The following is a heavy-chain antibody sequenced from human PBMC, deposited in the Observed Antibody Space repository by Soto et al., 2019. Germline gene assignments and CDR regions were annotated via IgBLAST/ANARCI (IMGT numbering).Heavy chain of an antibody. CDR3: ARVGMVGATDAFDI. D-gene: IGHD1-26*01. CDR1: GYMFTSYY. CDR2: INPSGGST. Sequence: ASVKVSCKASGYMFTSYYMHWVRQAPGQGLEWMGIINPSGGSTSYAQKLQARVTMTRDTSTSTVYMELSSLRSEDTAVYYCARVGMVGATDAFDIWGQGTMVTVSS. J-gene: IGHJ3*02. V-gene: IGHV1-46*01.